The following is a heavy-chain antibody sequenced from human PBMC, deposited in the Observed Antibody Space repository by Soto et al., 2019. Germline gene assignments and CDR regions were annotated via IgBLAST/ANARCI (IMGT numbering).Heavy chain of an antibody. CDR2: IRSAAISYAT. J-gene: IGHJ5*02. CDR3: GRHENSDDARFDP. Sequence: EVQLVESGGGLVQPGGSLKLSCAASGFTFSGSAMQWVRQAPGRGLEWIGRIRSAAISYATTYAASVKGRFTISRDDSRTTAYLQMNSLKTEDTAVYYCGRHENSDDARFDPWGQGTLVIVSS. CDR1: GFTFSGSA. D-gene: IGHD2-2*01. V-gene: IGHV3-73*01.